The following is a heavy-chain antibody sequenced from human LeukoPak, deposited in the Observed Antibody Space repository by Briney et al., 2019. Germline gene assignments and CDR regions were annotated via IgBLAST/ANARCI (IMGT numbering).Heavy chain of an antibody. V-gene: IGHV1-24*01. Sequence: ASVKVSCKVSGYTLTELSMHWVRQAPGKGLEWIGGFDPEDGETIYAQKFQGRVIMTEDTSTDTAYMELSSLRSEDTAVYYCATYCSSTSCSRDAFDIWGQGTMVTVSS. CDR1: GYTLTELS. CDR3: ATYCSSTSCSRDAFDI. CDR2: FDPEDGET. J-gene: IGHJ3*02. D-gene: IGHD2-2*01.